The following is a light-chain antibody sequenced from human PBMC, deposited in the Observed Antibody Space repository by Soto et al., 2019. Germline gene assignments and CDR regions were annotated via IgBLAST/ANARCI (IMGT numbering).Light chain of an antibody. J-gene: IGKJ3*01. V-gene: IGKV3-11*01. CDR2: DAS. Sequence: EIVLTQSPATLSLSPGERATLSCRASQSIGSCLAWYQQKPGQPPRLLIYDASNRATGIPGRFSCSGSGTDFTLTISSLEPEEFAFYYCQQRGNWPPTCGPGTKVNIK. CDR1: QSIGSC. CDR3: QQRGNWPPT.